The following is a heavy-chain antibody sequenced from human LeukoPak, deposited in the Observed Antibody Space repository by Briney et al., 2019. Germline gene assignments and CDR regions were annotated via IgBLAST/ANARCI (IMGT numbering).Heavy chain of an antibody. CDR2: ISGSGGST. Sequence: GGSLRLSCAASGFTFSSYAMSWVRQAPGKGLEWVSAISGSGGSTYYADSVKGRFTISRDNSNNTLYLQMNSLRAEDTAVYYCAKRGYSSSWYYYFDYWGQGTLVTVSS. J-gene: IGHJ4*02. CDR1: GFTFSSYA. V-gene: IGHV3-23*01. CDR3: AKRGYSSSWYYYFDY. D-gene: IGHD6-13*01.